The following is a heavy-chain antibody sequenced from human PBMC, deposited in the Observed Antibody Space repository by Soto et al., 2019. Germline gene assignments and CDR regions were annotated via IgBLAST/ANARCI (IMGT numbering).Heavy chain of an antibody. CDR3: ARDSSGGPTDFDY. CDR1: GFTFSPFG. CDR2: IWSGGKNA. Sequence: QVHLVESGGGVVQPGGSLRLSCAGSGFTFSPFGFNWVRQAPAKGLEWVAVIWSGGKNAYNGDSVKGRFTISRDDSMNTVYLQMDSLRAEDTAIYYCARDSSGGPTDFDYWGQGALVTVSS. V-gene: IGHV3-33*01. D-gene: IGHD3-10*01. J-gene: IGHJ4*02.